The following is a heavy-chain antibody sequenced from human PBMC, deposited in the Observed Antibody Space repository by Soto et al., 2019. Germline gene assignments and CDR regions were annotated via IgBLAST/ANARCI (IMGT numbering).Heavy chain of an antibody. Sequence: GGSLRLSCAASGFTFSSYAMHWVRQAPGKGLEWVAVIWYDGSNKYYADSVKGRFIISRDNSKNTLYLQMNSLRAEDTAVYYCVRDGIALAGAFSLPAAPFDYWGQGTLVTVSS. V-gene: IGHV3-33*01. D-gene: IGHD6-19*01. CDR2: IWYDGSNK. J-gene: IGHJ4*02. CDR1: GFTFSSYA. CDR3: VRDGIALAGAFSLPAAPFDY.